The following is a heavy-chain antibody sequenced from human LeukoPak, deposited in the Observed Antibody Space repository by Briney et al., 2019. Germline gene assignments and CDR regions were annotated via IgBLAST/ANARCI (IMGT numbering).Heavy chain of an antibody. J-gene: IGHJ4*02. Sequence: PGGSLRLSCAASGFTFDDYAMHWVRQAPGKGLMWVSRINSDVSNVIYADSVKGRFTTSRDNSKNTLYLQMNALTVEDTAVYHCAGGVSSRLLDYWGRGTLVTVSS. V-gene: IGHV3-74*01. CDR1: GFTFDDYA. D-gene: IGHD3-10*01. CDR2: INSDVSNV. CDR3: AGGVSSRLLDY.